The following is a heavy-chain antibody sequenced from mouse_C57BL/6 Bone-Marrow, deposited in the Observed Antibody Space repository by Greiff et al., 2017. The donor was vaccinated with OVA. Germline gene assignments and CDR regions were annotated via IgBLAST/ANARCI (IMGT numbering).Heavy chain of an antibody. J-gene: IGHJ3*01. CDR2: ISYSGRT. Sequence: EVQLQESGPGLAKPSQTLSLTCSVTGYSITSDYWNWIRKFPGNKLEYMGYISYSGRTYYNPSLKSRISLTRDTSKNQYYLQLKAVTTEDTATYYCARRGYGSSYEAWCADWGQGTLVTVSA. CDR3: ARRGYGSSYEAWCAD. CDR1: GYSITSDY. D-gene: IGHD1-1*01. V-gene: IGHV3-8*01.